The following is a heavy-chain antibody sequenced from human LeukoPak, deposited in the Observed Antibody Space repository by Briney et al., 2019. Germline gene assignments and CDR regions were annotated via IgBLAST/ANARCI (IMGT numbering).Heavy chain of an antibody. Sequence: PGGSLRLSCAASGFTFSSYSMNWVRQASGKGLEWVSSISSSSSYIYYADSVKGRFTISRDNAKNSLYLQMNSLRAEDTAVYYCARALTVTRTRIDYWGQGTLVTVSS. J-gene: IGHJ4*02. CDR2: ISSSSSYI. CDR1: GFTFSSYS. CDR3: ARALTVTRTRIDY. D-gene: IGHD4-17*01. V-gene: IGHV3-21*01.